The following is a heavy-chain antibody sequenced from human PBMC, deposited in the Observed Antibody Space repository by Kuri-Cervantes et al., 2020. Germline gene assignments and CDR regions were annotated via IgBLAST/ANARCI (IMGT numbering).Heavy chain of an antibody. Sequence: ESLKISCAVYGGSFSGYYWSWIRQPPGKGLEWIGEINHSGSTNYNPSLKSRVTISVDTSKNQFSLKLSSVTAADTAVYYCARGKYSSSWYGYYYMDVWGKGTTVTVSS. CDR3: ARGKYSSSWYGYYYMDV. CDR1: GGSFSGYY. D-gene: IGHD6-13*01. V-gene: IGHV4-34*01. J-gene: IGHJ6*03. CDR2: INHSGST.